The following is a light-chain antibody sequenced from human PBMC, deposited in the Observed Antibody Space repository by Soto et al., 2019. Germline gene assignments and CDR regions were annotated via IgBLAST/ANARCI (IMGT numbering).Light chain of an antibody. J-gene: IGLJ2*01. CDR1: SSDVGSYDL. V-gene: IGLV2-23*01. Sequence: QSALTQPASVSGFPGQSITISCTGTSSDVGSYDLVSWYLQHPGKAPKLMIYEGSKRPSGVSNRFSGSKSGNTASPTISGLQAEDEADYYCCSDVDTTVVFGGGTKVTVL. CDR3: CSDVDTTVV. CDR2: EGS.